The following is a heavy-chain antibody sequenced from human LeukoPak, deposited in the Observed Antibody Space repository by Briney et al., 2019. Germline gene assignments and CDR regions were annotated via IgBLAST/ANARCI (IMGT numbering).Heavy chain of an antibody. CDR2: NYYSGST. CDR1: GGSISSSSYY. Sequence: PSETLSLTCTVSGGSISSSSYYWCWIRQPPGKGLEWNGSNYYSGSTHYNPSLKSRVTISVDTSKNQFSLKLSSVTAADTAVYYCARSDDYGYYGAFDIWGQGTMVTVSS. V-gene: IGHV4-39*07. CDR3: ARSDDYGYYGAFDI. J-gene: IGHJ3*02. D-gene: IGHD4-17*01.